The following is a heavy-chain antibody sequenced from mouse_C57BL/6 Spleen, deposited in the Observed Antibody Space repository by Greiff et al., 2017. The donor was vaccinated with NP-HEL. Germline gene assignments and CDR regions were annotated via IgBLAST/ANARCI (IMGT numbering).Heavy chain of an antibody. Sequence: DVKLVESGGGLVKPGGSLKLSCAASGFTFSDYGMHWVRQAPEKGLEWVAYISSGSSTIYYADTVKGRFTISRDNAKNTLFLQMTSLRSEDTAMYYGAREYGGYYFDYWGQGTTLTVSS. J-gene: IGHJ2*01. CDR1: GFTFSDYG. V-gene: IGHV5-17*01. CDR2: ISSGSSTI. D-gene: IGHD5-1*01. CDR3: AREYGGYYFDY.